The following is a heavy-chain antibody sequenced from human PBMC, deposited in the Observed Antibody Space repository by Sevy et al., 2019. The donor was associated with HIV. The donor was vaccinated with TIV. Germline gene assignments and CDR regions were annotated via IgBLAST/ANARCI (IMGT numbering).Heavy chain of an antibody. CDR2: ISNDERNE. Sequence: GGSLRLSCAASGFTFSSYAMHWVRQTPGKGLEWVAVISNDERNEKYTDSVEGRFTISRDNSKSILYLQMNSLRHEDTAVYYCARDPGYYAGFDFWGQGTLVTVSS. J-gene: IGHJ4*02. CDR1: GFTFSSYA. CDR3: ARDPGYYAGFDF. D-gene: IGHD1-26*01. V-gene: IGHV3-30*14.